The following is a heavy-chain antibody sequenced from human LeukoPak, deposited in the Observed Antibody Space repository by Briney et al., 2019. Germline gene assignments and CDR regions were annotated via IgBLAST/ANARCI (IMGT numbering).Heavy chain of an antibody. D-gene: IGHD6-13*01. J-gene: IGHJ6*02. CDR3: ASDSSSWSYYYGMDV. V-gene: IGHV3-66*01. CDR1: GFTVSSNY. CDR2: IYSGGST. Sequence: PGGSLRLSCAASGFTVSSNYMSWVRQAPGKGLEWVSVIYSGGSTYYADSVKGRSTISRDNSKNTLYLQMNSLRAEDTAVYYCASDSSSWSYYYGMDVWGQGTTVTVSS.